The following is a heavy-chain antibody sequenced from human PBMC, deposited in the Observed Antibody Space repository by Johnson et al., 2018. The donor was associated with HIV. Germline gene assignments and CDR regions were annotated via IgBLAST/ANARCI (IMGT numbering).Heavy chain of an antibody. D-gene: IGHD3-22*01. CDR1: GFTFDDYG. Sequence: EVQLVESGGGVVRPVGSLRLSCAASGFTFDDYGMTWVRQAPGKGVEWVSGINWNGGSTGYVDSVKGRFTISRDNAKNSLYLQMNSLRAEDTALYYCARGIVVVTRGPGSDAFDIWGQGTMVTVSS. J-gene: IGHJ3*02. V-gene: IGHV3-20*04. CDR3: ARGIVVVTRGPGSDAFDI. CDR2: INWNGGST.